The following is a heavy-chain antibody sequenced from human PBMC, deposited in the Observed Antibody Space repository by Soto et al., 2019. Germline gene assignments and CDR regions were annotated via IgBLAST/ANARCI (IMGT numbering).Heavy chain of an antibody. CDR1: GFTFSSYW. CDR2: MNEDGGTT. CDR3: ASDLSGRADV. Sequence: EVQLVESGGGLVRPGGSLRLSCAASGFTFSSYWMHWVRQAPGKGQVWVSRMNEDGGTTDYADSVKGRFTISRDNAKNTLYLQMNSLRVEDTAVYYCASDLSGRADVWGQGTTVTVSS. V-gene: IGHV3-74*02. J-gene: IGHJ6*02. D-gene: IGHD3-10*01.